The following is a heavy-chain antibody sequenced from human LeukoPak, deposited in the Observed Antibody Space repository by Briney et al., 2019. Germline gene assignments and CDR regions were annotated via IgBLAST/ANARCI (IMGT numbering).Heavy chain of an antibody. J-gene: IGHJ5*02. V-gene: IGHV4-59*01. CDR1: GGSISSYY. CDR3: ARETLDSSGWYENWFDP. D-gene: IGHD6-19*01. CDR2: IYYSGST. Sequence: PSETLSLTCTVSGGSISSYYWSWIRQPPRKGLEWIGYIYYSGSTNYNPSLKSRVTISVDTSKNQFSLKLSSVTAADTAVYYCARETLDSSGWYENWFDPWGQGTLVTVSS.